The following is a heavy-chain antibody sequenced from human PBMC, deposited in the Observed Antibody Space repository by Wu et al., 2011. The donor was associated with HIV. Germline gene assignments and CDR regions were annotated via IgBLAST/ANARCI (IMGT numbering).Heavy chain of an antibody. CDR1: FTPLLAMV. J-gene: IGHJ1*01. CDR2: ISTYNGDT. Sequence: QIQLGAVWSWSEEAWGLSEGLLQDFWFTPLLAMVSRGCDRALDKGFEWMGWISTYNGDTNYAQKFQGRVTMTTDTSTTTAYMELRSLRSDDTAVYYCARDVSLYRSGWPLSIFQYWGQGTLVTVSS. CDR3: ARDVSLYRSGWPLSIFQY. D-gene: IGHD6-19*01. V-gene: IGHV1-18*01.